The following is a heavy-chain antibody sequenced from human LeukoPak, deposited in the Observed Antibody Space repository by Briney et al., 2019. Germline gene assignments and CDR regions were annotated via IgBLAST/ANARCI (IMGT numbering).Heavy chain of an antibody. CDR2: IKSKTDGGTT. V-gene: IGHV3-15*01. CDR3: TTPPYSGSYYRV. D-gene: IGHD1-26*01. J-gene: IGHJ4*02. CDR1: GFTFSNAW. Sequence: GGSLRLSCAASGFTFSNAWMSWVRQAPGKGLEWVGRIKSKTDGGTTDYAAPVKGRFTISRDDSKNTLYLQMNSLKTEDTAVYYCTTPPYSGSYYRVWGQGTLVTVSS.